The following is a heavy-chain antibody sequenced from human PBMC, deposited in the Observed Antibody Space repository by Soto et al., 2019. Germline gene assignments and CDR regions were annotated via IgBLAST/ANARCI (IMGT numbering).Heavy chain of an antibody. V-gene: IGHV4-31*03. CDR3: ARGRYCSGGSCYGHDAFDI. Sequence: SETLSLTCTVSGGSISSGGYYWNWIRQHPGKGLEWIGYIYYIGSTYYNPSLKSRVTISLDTSKNQFSLKLSSVTAADTAVYYCARGRYCSGGSCYGHDAFDIWGQGTMVTVSS. D-gene: IGHD2-15*01. CDR1: GGSISSGGYY. CDR2: IYYIGST. J-gene: IGHJ3*02.